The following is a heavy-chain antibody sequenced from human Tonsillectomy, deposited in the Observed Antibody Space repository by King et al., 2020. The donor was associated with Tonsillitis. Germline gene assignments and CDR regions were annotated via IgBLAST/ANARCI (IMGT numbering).Heavy chain of an antibody. CDR2: IYPDDSDT. Sequence: QLVQSGAEVRKPGESLKISCQGSGYRFSTYWIGWVRQMPGKGLEWMGNIYPDDSDTRYSPSFQGQVTISADKSISTAYLQWSSLKASDTAMYYCVRLGDCGGDCYSNWFDPWGQGTLVTVSS. V-gene: IGHV5-51*01. D-gene: IGHD2-21*02. J-gene: IGHJ5*02. CDR3: VRLGDCGGDCYSNWFDP. CDR1: GYRFSTYW.